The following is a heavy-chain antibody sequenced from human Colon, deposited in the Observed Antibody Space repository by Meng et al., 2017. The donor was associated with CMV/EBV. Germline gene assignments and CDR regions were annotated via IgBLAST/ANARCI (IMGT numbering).Heavy chain of an antibody. D-gene: IGHD4-11*01. CDR2: ISSSSSNI. CDR1: GFTFRSYS. CDR3: ARDPYIKAFDI. Sequence: GGSLRLSCAASGFTFRSYSMNWVRQAPGKGLEWVSSISSSSSNIYYADSVKGRFTMSRDNAKNSLYLQMNSLRAEDTAVYYCARDPYIKAFDIWGQGTMVTVSS. J-gene: IGHJ3*02. V-gene: IGHV3-21*01.